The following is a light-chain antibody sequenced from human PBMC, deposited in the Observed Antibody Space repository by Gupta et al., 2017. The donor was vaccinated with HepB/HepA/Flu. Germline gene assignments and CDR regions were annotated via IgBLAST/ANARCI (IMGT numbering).Light chain of an antibody. V-gene: IGLV2-14*03. J-gene: IGLJ2*01. CDR2: DVA. CDR1: SSDVGAYNS. Sequence: QSALTQPASVSGSPGQSITISCTGTSSDVGAYNSVSWYQQYPGKAPKLLIYDVAARPSGISTRFSGSKSGNTASLTISGLQTEDEADYFCSSFTSTLTLVVFGGETKLTVL. CDR3: SSFTSTLTLVV.